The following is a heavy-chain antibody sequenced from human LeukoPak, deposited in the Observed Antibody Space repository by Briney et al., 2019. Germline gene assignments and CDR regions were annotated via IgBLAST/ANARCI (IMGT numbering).Heavy chain of an antibody. D-gene: IGHD3-10*01. J-gene: IGHJ4*02. CDR2: IYYSGST. CDR1: GGSISSYY. V-gene: IGHV4-59*01. CDR3: ARFSTNTYGSADY. Sequence: SETLSLTCTVSGGSISSYYWSWIRQPPGKGLEWIGYIYYSGSTNCNPSLKSRVTISVDTSENQFSLKLSSVTAADTAVYYCARFSTNTYGSADYWGQGTLVTVSS.